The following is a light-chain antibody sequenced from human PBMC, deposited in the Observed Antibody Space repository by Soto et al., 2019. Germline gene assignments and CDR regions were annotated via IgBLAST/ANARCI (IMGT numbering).Light chain of an antibody. CDR1: QSISSW. Sequence: DIQMTQSPSTLSASVGDRVTITCRASQSISSWLAWYQQKPGKAPKLLIYDASSLESGVPSRFSGSGSGTEFTLTISSQQPDAFATYYCQQYNSYWTFGQGTKVEIK. V-gene: IGKV1-5*01. J-gene: IGKJ1*01. CDR3: QQYNSYWT. CDR2: DAS.